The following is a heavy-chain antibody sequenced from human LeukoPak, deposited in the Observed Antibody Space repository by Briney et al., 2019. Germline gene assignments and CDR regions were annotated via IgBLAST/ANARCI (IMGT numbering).Heavy chain of an antibody. CDR1: GFTVSSNY. V-gene: IGHV3-53*01. Sequence: GGSLRLSCAASGFTVSSNYMSWVRQAPGKGLEGVSVIYSGGSRYYADSVKCRSTISRDNSKNTLYLQMTSLRAEDTAGYYCARVAPYYYDSSGYPLYWYGDLWGRGTLVTVSS. D-gene: IGHD3-22*01. J-gene: IGHJ2*01. CDR2: IYSGGSR. CDR3: ARVAPYYYDSSGYPLYWYGDL.